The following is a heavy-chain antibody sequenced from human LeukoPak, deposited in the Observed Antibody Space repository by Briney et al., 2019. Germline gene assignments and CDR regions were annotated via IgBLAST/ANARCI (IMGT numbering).Heavy chain of an antibody. J-gene: IGHJ6*04. CDR1: EFTPSAFW. V-gene: IGHV3-7*02. Sequence: GGSPRLSCAASEFTPSAFWMTWVPRPPGKGLGWVANINKDGTEKEYVDSVKGRFSIFRDNAKNSVFLQMNSLRAEDTAVYYCAIFAGAVPGNLLLWGKGTTVIVSA. D-gene: IGHD2-8*02. CDR2: INKDGTEK. CDR3: AIFAGAVPGNLLL.